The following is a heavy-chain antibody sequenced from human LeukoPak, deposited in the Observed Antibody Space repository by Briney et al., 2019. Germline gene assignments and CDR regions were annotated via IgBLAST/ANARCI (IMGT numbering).Heavy chain of an antibody. CDR2: ISHDGSDK. CDR1: GFTFSTYG. D-gene: IGHD6-19*01. J-gene: IGHJ4*02. V-gene: IGHV3-30*18. CDR3: AKDLSGGWSLDY. Sequence: GRSLRLSCGASGFTFSTYGMHWFRQAPGKGLEWVAVISHDGSDKHYADSVKGRFSISRDNSKNTLYLQTNSLRGEDTAVYYCAKDLSGGWSLDYWGQGTLVTVSS.